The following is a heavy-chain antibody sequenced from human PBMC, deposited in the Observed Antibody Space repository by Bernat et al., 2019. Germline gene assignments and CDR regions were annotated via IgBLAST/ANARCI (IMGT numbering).Heavy chain of an antibody. CDR3: AREGIVVVVAVTPGGYFDL. CDR2: IYYSGST. Sequence: QLQLQESGPGLVKPSETLSLTCTVSGGSISSSSYYWGWIRQPPGKGLEWIGSIYYSGSTYYNPSLKSRVTISVDTSKNQFSLKLSSVTAADTAVYYCAREGIVVVVAVTPGGYFDLWGRGTLVTVSS. V-gene: IGHV4-39*02. D-gene: IGHD2-15*01. J-gene: IGHJ2*01. CDR1: GGSISSSSYY.